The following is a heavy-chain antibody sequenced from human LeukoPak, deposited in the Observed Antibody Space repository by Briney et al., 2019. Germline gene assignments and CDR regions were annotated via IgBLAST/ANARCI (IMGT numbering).Heavy chain of an antibody. V-gene: IGHV4-4*02. CDR1: GGSISSSNW. CDR2: IYHSGST. D-gene: IGHD6-13*01. J-gene: IGHJ2*01. CDR3: ARGIAAARQYWYFDL. Sequence: PSGTLSLTCAVSGGSISSSNWWSWVRQPPGKGLEWIGEIYHSGSTNYNPSLKSRVTISVDKSKNQFSLKLSSVTAADTAVYYCARGIAAARQYWYFDLWGRGTLVTVSS.